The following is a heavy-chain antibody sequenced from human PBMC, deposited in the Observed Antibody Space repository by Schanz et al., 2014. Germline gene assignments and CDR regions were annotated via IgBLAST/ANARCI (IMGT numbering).Heavy chain of an antibody. V-gene: IGHV3-23*04. CDR2: ISSGGGST. Sequence: EVQLVQSGGGLVQPGGSLRLSCAASGFTFSSYAMSWVRQAPGKGLEWVSSISSGGGSTYYADSVKGRFTISRDNSKNTLYLQMKSLRADDTAVYYCAKGPYYYYYMDVWGNGTTVTVSS. J-gene: IGHJ6*03. CDR3: AKGPYYYYYMDV. CDR1: GFTFSSYA.